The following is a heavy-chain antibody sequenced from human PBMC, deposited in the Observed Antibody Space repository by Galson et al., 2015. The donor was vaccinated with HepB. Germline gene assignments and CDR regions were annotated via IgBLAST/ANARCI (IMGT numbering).Heavy chain of an antibody. D-gene: IGHD2-15*01. CDR1: GFTFNRYA. Sequence: SLRLSCAASGFTFNRYAMHWVRQAPGKGLEWVAVISYGGSNKYYADSVKGRFTISRDNSKNTLYLQMNSLRGEDTAVYYCARSKDIVVVVAARELGYGMDVWGQGTTVTVSS. CDR3: ARSKDIVVVVAARELGYGMDV. J-gene: IGHJ6*02. V-gene: IGHV3-30-3*01. CDR2: ISYGGSNK.